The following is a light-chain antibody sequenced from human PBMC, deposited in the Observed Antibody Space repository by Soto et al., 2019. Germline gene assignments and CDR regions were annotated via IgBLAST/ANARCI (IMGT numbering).Light chain of an antibody. CDR3: QQAHISPWT. V-gene: IGKV3-20*01. Sequence: EIVLTQSPGTLSLSPGERATLSCRASQSVSSSYLAWYQQKPGQAPRLLIYGASSRATGIPDRFSGSGSGTDFTLTISRLEPEDFAVYYCQQAHISPWTFGQGTKVELK. CDR2: GAS. CDR1: QSVSSSY. J-gene: IGKJ1*01.